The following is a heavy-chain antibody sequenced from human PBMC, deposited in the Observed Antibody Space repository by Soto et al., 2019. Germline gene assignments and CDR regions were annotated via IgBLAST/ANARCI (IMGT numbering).Heavy chain of an antibody. V-gene: IGHV4-59*01. CDR1: GGSISSYY. CDR2: IYYSGST. D-gene: IGHD3-10*01. CDR3: ARFRIGNYGSGHFDF. J-gene: IGHJ4*02. Sequence: SETLSLTCTVSGGSISSYYWSWIRQPPGKGLEWIGYIYYSGSTNYNPSLKSRVTISVDTSKNLFSLKLSSVTAADTAVYYCARFRIGNYGSGHFDFWGQGTLVTVSS.